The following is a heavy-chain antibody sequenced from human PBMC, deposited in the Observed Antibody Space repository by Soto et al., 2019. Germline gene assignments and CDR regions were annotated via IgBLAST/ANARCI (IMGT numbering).Heavy chain of an antibody. V-gene: IGHV1-2*04. Sequence: GASVKVSCKASGYTFTGYYMHWVRQAPGQGLEWMGWINPNSGGTNYAQKFQGWVTMTRDTSISTAYMELSRLRSDDTAMYYCAREIGIVVPAAIHTRSNYYYGMDVWGQGPRSPSP. D-gene: IGHD2-2*01. CDR3: AREIGIVVPAAIHTRSNYYYGMDV. J-gene: IGHJ6*02. CDR2: INPNSGGT. CDR1: GYTFTGYY.